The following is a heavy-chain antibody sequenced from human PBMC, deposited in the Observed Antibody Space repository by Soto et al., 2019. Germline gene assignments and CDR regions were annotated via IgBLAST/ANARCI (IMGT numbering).Heavy chain of an antibody. V-gene: IGHV4-30-4*02. D-gene: IGHD3-10*01. J-gene: IGHJ4*02. CDR1: GGSISSGDYY. CDR2: IYYSGST. CDR3: ARERTYYSFDY. Sequence: PSETLSLTCTVSGGSISSGDYYWSWIRQPPGKGLEWIGYIYYSGSTYYNPSLKSRVTISVDKSTSTAYMELSSLRSEDTAVYYCARERTYYSFDYWGQGTLVTVSS.